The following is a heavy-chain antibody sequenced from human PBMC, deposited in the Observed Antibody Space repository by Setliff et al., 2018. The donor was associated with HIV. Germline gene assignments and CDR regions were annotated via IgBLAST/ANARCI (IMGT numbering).Heavy chain of an antibody. CDR3: ATFGMVRGVPWYFDF. V-gene: IGHV4-38-2*01. CDR1: GYSISSGYY. CDR2: IDHSGST. J-gene: IGHJ4*02. D-gene: IGHD3-10*01. Sequence: SETLSLTCAVSGYSISSGYYWGWIRQPPGKGLEWVGSIDHSGSTSYNPSLKSRVTISVDTSKNQFSLKLSSVTAADTAVYYCATFGMVRGVPWYFDFWGQGTLVTVSS.